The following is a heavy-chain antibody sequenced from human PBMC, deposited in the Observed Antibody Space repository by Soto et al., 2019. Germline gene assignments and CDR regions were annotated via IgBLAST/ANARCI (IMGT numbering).Heavy chain of an antibody. CDR1: GYTFTSYA. CDR3: ARDGRIVVGTIVYYYGMDV. D-gene: IGHD2-21*02. CDR2: INAGNGNT. J-gene: IGHJ6*02. V-gene: IGHV1-3*01. Sequence: GASVKVSCKASGYTFTSYAMHWVRQAPGQRLEWMGWINAGNGNTKYSQKFQGRVTITRDTSASTAYMELSSLRSEDTAVYYCARDGRIVVGTIVYYYGMDVWGQGTTVTVSS.